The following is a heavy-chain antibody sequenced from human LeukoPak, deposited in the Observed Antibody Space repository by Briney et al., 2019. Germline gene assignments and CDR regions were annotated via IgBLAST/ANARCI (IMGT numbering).Heavy chain of an antibody. CDR2: TYYNSKWYN. V-gene: IGHV6-1*01. CDR1: GDSVSTNA. CDR3: ARGYFARGFDT. J-gene: IGHJ5*02. Sequence: SQTLSLTCAISGDSVSTNAWNWIRQSPARGLEWLGRTYYNSKWYNEYALSVKSRITISPDTSKNQFSLQLNSMTPEDTAVYFCARGYFARGFDTWGQGTLVTVSS. D-gene: IGHD3-10*01.